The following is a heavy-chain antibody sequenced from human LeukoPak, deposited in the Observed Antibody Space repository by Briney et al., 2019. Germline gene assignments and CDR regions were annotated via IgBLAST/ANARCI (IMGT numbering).Heavy chain of an antibody. J-gene: IGHJ5*02. CDR3: ARAHHSGVDH. CDR1: GGSFSGYY. D-gene: IGHD7-27*01. CDR2: INHSGST. Sequence: PSETLSLTCAVYGGSFSGYYWSWIRQPPGKGLEWIGEINHSGSTNYNPSLKSRVTISVDTSKNQFSLKLSSVTAADTAVYYCARAHHSGVDHWGQGTLVTVPS. V-gene: IGHV4-34*01.